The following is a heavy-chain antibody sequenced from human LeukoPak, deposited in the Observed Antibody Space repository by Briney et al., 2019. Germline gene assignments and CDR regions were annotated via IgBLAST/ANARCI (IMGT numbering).Heavy chain of an antibody. Sequence: AGGSLRLSCVDSGFTFSTSSMSWVRQAPGKGLEWVSYIDRNSATIYYADSVKGRFTISRDNSKNTLYLQMNSLRAEDTAVYYCARAEERWLVYLGIQFSGFDYWGQGTLVTVSS. CDR2: IDRNSATI. CDR1: GFTFSTSS. V-gene: IGHV3-48*01. D-gene: IGHD5-24*01. J-gene: IGHJ4*02. CDR3: ARAEERWLVYLGIQFSGFDY.